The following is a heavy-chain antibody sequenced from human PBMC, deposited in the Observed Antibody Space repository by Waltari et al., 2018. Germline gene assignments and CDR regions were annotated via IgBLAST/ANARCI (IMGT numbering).Heavy chain of an antibody. CDR1: GGSFSDYY. J-gene: IGHJ4*02. Sequence: QLQLQQWGAGLLKPSETLSLTCGCYGGSFSDYYWNWIRQPPGKGLEWIGEIHPRGIINYNPSLKSRVTMSADTSKNQFSLKLSSVTAADTAVYYCARGSDHAKTGYWGQGILVTVSS. CDR3: ARGSDHAKTGY. D-gene: IGHD2-21*02. V-gene: IGHV4-34*01. CDR2: IHPRGII.